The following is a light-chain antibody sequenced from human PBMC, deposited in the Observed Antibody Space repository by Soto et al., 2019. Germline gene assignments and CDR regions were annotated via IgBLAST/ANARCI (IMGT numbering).Light chain of an antibody. CDR2: GAS. Sequence: EVVMTQSPATLSVSPGERVTLSCRASQSVSSNFLAWYQEKPGQAPRLLIYGASSRATGIPDRFSGGGSGTDFTLTISRLEPEDFAVYYCQQYGSSRWTFGQGTKVDI. CDR3: QQYGSSRWT. V-gene: IGKV3-20*01. J-gene: IGKJ1*01. CDR1: QSVSSNF.